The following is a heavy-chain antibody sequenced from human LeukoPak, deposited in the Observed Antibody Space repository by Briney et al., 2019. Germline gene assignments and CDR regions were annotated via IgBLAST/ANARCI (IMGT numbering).Heavy chain of an antibody. J-gene: IGHJ4*02. CDR2: IFYSGST. CDR1: GGSISSGDYY. CDR3: GRDRGNGYSFDY. Sequence: PSETLSLTCTVSGGSISSGDYYWSGIRQPPGKGLEWIGYIFYSGSTYYNPSLKRRLTISVDTSKNQFSLKLTSVTAADTAVYFCGRDRGNGYSFDYWGQGTLVTVSS. V-gene: IGHV4-30-4*01. D-gene: IGHD5-24*01.